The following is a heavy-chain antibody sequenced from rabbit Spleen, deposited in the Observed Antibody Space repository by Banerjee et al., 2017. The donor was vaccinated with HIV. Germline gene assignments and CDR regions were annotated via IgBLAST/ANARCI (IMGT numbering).Heavy chain of an antibody. J-gene: IGHJ4*01. V-gene: IGHV1S45*01. CDR2: IDPLFGTT. CDR1: GFDFSSNA. Sequence: QEQLVESGGGLVQPEGSLTLTCKASGFDFSSNAMCWVRQAPGKGLEWIGYIDPLFGTTYYASWAKGRFTISKTSSTTVTLEMTSLTAADTATYFCARDDAGNVNFQFNLWGQGTLVTVS. D-gene: IGHD4-2*01. CDR3: ARDDAGNVNFQFNL.